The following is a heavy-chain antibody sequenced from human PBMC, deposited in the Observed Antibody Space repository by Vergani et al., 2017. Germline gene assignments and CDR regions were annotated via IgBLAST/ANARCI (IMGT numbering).Heavy chain of an antibody. CDR3: ARQFSWSGSSHYGMDV. V-gene: IGHV5-51*01. J-gene: IGHJ6*02. D-gene: IGHD1-26*01. CDR1: GYSFTSYW. CDR2: IYLDDSDT. Sequence: EVQLVQSGAEVKKPGESLKISCKGSGYSFTSYWIGWVRQMPEKGLEWMGIIYLDDSDTRYSPSFQGQVTISADKSISTAYLQWSSLKASDTAIYYCARQFSWSGSSHYGMDVWGQGTTVTVSS.